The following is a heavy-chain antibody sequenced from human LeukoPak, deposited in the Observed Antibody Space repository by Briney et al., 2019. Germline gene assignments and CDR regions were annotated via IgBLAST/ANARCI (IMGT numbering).Heavy chain of an antibody. CDR3: ARDRWYYYDSSGHDAFDI. Sequence: SVKVSCKASGGTFSSYAISWVRQAPGQGLEWMGRIIPILGIANYAQKFQGRVTITADKSTSTAYMELSSLRSEDTAVYYCARDRWYYYDSSGHDAFDIWGQGTMVTVSS. J-gene: IGHJ3*02. CDR2: IIPILGIA. V-gene: IGHV1-69*04. CDR1: GGTFSSYA. D-gene: IGHD3-22*01.